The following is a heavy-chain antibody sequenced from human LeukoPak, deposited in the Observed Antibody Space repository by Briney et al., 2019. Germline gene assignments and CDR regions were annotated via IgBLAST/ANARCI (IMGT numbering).Heavy chain of an antibody. Sequence: GGSLRLSCAASGFTFTGYAMSWVRQAPGEGLEWVSAISRSGASTYYADSVKGRFTISRDNSKNMLYLQMSSLRAEDTAVYHCANVYFDILSGRFDYWGRGSLVTVSS. CDR2: ISRSGAST. D-gene: IGHD3-9*01. CDR3: ANVYFDILSGRFDY. V-gene: IGHV3-23*01. CDR1: GFTFTGYA. J-gene: IGHJ4*02.